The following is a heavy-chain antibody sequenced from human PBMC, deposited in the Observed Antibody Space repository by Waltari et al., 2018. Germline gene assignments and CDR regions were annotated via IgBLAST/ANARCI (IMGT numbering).Heavy chain of an antibody. CDR2: ISYDGSNK. CDR1: GFTFSSYG. D-gene: IGHD3-10*01. CDR3: AKTGGLRTYYYGSEIDY. J-gene: IGHJ4*02. Sequence: QVQLVESGGGVVQPGRSLRLSCAASGFTFSSYGMHWVRQAPGKGLEWVAVISYDGSNKYYADSVKGRFTISRDNSKNTLYLQMNSLRAEDTAVYYCAKTGGLRTYYYGSEIDYWGQGTLVTVSS. V-gene: IGHV3-30*18.